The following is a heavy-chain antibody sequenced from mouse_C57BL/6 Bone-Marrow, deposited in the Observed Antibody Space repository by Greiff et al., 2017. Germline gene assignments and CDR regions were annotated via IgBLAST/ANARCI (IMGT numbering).Heavy chain of an antibody. Sequence: QVQLKQSVAELARPGASVKLSCKASGFTFTSTGISWVKQRTGQGLEWIGEIYPRSGNTYYNAKFKGKATLTADKSSSTAYMQLRCQTSEDYAVYFCERCKDYWGQGTSVTVSS. V-gene: IGHV1-81*01. CDR2: IYPRSGNT. CDR3: ERCKDY. CDR1: GFTFTSTG. J-gene: IGHJ4*01.